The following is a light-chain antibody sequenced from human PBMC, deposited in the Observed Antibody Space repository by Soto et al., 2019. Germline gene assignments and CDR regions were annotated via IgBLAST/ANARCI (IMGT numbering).Light chain of an antibody. Sequence: EVVLTQSPATLSFSPGERATLSCRASQSVSTYLAWYQQKPGQAPRLLIYDASNRATGIPARFSGSGSGTDFTLTISSLEPEDFAIYYCQQRVIWPPITFGQGTRLEIK. V-gene: IGKV3-11*01. CDR3: QQRVIWPPIT. J-gene: IGKJ5*01. CDR2: DAS. CDR1: QSVSTY.